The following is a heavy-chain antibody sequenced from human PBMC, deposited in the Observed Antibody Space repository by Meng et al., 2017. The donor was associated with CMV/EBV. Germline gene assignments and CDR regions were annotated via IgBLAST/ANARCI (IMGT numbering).Heavy chain of an antibody. V-gene: IGHV4-34*01. J-gene: IGHJ5*02. CDR3: ARGVGGWFDP. CDR2: INHSGST. CDR1: GGSFSGYH. Sequence: QVQLQEGGAGLLKPSETLPLTCAVYGGSFSGYHWSWIRQPPGKGLEWIGEINHSGSTNYNPSLKSRVTISVDTSKNQFSLKLSSVTAADTAVYYCARGVGGWFDPWGQGTLVTVSS. D-gene: IGHD1-26*01.